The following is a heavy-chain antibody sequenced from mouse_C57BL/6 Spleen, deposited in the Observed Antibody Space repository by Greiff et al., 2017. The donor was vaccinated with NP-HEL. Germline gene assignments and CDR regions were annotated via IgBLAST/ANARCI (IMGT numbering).Heavy chain of an antibody. CDR3: APEEGAGVGPWFAY. D-gene: IGHD3-1*01. CDR2: IYPRSGNT. V-gene: IGHV1-81*01. CDR1: GYTFTSYG. J-gene: IGHJ3*01. Sequence: QVQLKESGAELARPGASVKLSCKASGYTFTSYGISWVKQRTGQGLEWIGEIYPRSGNTYYNEKFKGKATLTADKSSSTAYMELRSLTSEDSAVYFCAPEEGAGVGPWFAYWGQGTLVTVSA.